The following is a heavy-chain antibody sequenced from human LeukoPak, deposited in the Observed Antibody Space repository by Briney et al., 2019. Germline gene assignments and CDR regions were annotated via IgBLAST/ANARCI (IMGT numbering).Heavy chain of an antibody. CDR3: ARSKHYYGGYFDY. V-gene: IGHV3-53*01. Sequence: GGSLRLSCAASGFTVSSNYMSWVRQAPGKGLEWVSVIYSGGSAYYADSVKGRFTISRDNSKNTLYLQMNSLRAEDTAVYYCARSKHYYGGYFDYWGQGTLVTVSS. CDR1: GFTVSSNY. J-gene: IGHJ4*02. D-gene: IGHD4-23*01. CDR2: IYSGGSA.